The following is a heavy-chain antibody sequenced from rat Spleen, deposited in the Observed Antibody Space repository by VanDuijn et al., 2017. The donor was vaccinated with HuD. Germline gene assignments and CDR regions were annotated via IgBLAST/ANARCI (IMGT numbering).Heavy chain of an antibody. CDR2: IIYDGSST. J-gene: IGHJ2*01. V-gene: IGHV5-17*01. D-gene: IGHD1-9*01. CDR1: GFTFSDYA. CDR3: VRYSGKYYGYNFLNY. Sequence: EVQLVESGGGLVQPGRSLTLSCAASGFTFSDYAMAWVRQAPKKDLEWVATIIYDGSSTYYRDSVKGRFTISRDNAKSSLNLEMDRLRSEDTATYFCVRYSGKYYGYNFLNYWGQGVMVTVSS.